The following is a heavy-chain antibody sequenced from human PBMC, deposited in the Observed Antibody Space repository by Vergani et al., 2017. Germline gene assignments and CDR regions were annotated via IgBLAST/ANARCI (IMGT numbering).Heavy chain of an antibody. Sequence: QVQLVESGGGVVQPGRSLRLSCAASGFTFSSYGMHWVRQAPGKGLEWVAVIWYDGSNKYYADSVKGRFTISRDNSKNTLYLQMNSLRAEDTAVYYCARDPTHRTITYYFDYWGQETLVTVSS. V-gene: IGHV3-33*01. CDR2: IWYDGSNK. D-gene: IGHD3-16*01. CDR3: ARDPTHRTITYYFDY. J-gene: IGHJ4*02. CDR1: GFTFSSYG.